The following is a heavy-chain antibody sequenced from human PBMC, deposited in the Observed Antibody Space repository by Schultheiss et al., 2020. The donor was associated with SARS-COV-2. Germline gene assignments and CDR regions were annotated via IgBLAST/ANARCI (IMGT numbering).Heavy chain of an antibody. Sequence: SETLSLTCAVSGDSISSVGCSWRWVRQPPGKGLDWIRYIYHSGGTYYNPSLQSRVTIPVDRSKKQFSLRLNSVTAADTAVYYCATGIGDQIGIYGSGSLLYYYYGMDVWGQGTTVTVSS. V-gene: IGHV4-30-2*02. CDR3: ATGIGDQIGIYGSGSLLYYYYGMDV. CDR1: GDSISSVGCS. J-gene: IGHJ6*02. D-gene: IGHD3-10*01. CDR2: IYHSGGT.